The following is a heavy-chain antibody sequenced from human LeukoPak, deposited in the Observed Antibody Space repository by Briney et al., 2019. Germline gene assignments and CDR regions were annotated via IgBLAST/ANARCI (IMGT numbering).Heavy chain of an antibody. J-gene: IGHJ4*02. V-gene: IGHV4-34*01. CDR2: INHSGGT. CDR1: GGSFSGYY. CDR3: APLEYSSSSYYFDY. D-gene: IGHD6-6*01. Sequence: PSETLSLTCAVYGGSFSGYYWSWIRQPPGKGLEWIREINHSGGTNYNPSLKSRVTISVDTSKNQFSLKLSSVTAADTAVYYCAPLEYSSSSYYFDYWGQGTLVTVSS.